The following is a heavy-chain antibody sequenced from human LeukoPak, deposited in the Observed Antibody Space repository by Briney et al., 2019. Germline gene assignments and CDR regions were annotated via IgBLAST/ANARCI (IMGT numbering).Heavy chain of an antibody. D-gene: IGHD4-17*01. CDR1: GFTFSSYG. CDR3: AKDYGVFYFDY. Sequence: GGSLRLFCAASGFTFSSYGLSWVRQAPGKGLEWVSAISGSGGSTYYADSVKGRFTISRDNSKNTLYLQMNSLRAEDTAVYYCAKDYGVFYFDYWGQGTLVTVSS. J-gene: IGHJ4*02. CDR2: ISGSGGST. V-gene: IGHV3-23*01.